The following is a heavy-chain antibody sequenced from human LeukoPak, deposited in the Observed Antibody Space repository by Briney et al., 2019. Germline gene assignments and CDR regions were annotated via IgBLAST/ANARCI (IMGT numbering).Heavy chain of an antibody. V-gene: IGHV4-59*01. CDR1: GGSFSTDY. CDR2: IYYSGFT. CDR3: ARAVISFAGLIAKGFDS. D-gene: IGHD3-16*02. Sequence: AVTLSLTCTVSGGSFSTDYWSWIRQPPGKGLEWIGYIYYSGFTDYNPSLKSRVTMSVDTSKNQFSLKLSSVTAADTAVYFCARAVISFAGLIAKGFDSWGQGTLVTISS. J-gene: IGHJ4*02.